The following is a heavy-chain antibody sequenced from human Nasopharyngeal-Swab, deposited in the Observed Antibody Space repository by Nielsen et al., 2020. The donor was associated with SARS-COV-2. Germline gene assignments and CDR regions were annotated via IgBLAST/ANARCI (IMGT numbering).Heavy chain of an antibody. J-gene: IGHJ6*03. Sequence: WIRQAPGKGLEWIGEINHSGSTNYNPSLKSRVTISVDTSKNQFSLKLSSVTAADTAVYYCAREVRYSSSWCRYYYYMDVWGKGTTVTVSS. CDR2: INHSGST. V-gene: IGHV4-34*01. CDR3: AREVRYSSSWCRYYYYMDV. D-gene: IGHD6-13*01.